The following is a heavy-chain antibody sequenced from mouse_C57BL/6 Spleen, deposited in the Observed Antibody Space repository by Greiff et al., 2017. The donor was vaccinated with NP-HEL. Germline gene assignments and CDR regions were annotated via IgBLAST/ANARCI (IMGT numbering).Heavy chain of an antibody. Sequence: VQLQQPGAELVKPGASVKLSCKASGYTFTSYWMHWVKQRPGQGLEWIGMIHPNSGSTNYNEKFKSKATLTVDKSSSTAYIQLSSLTSEDSAVYYCAKEETGTDYWGQGTTLTVSS. D-gene: IGHD4-1*01. CDR1: GYTFTSYW. J-gene: IGHJ2*01. V-gene: IGHV1-64*01. CDR2: IHPNSGST. CDR3: AKEETGTDY.